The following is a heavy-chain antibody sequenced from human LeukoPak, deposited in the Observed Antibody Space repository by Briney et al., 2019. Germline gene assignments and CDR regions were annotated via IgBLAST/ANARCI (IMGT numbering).Heavy chain of an antibody. CDR1: GYTITNYY. CDR3: ATDPHYGAGYYDYYMDV. CDR2: INPSGDIT. D-gene: IGHD3-10*01. Sequence: ASVKVSCKASGYTITNYYMHWVRQAPGQGLEWMGIINPSGDITSYAPKFQGRVTMTRDMSTSTVYMELSSLRSEDTAVYYCATDPHYGAGYYDYYMDVWGKGTTVTVSS. V-gene: IGHV1-46*01. J-gene: IGHJ6*03.